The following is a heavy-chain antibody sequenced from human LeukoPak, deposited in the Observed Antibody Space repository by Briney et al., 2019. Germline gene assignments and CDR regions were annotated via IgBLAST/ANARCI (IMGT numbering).Heavy chain of an antibody. D-gene: IGHD3-3*01. J-gene: IGHJ4*02. Sequence: PGGSLRLSCAASGFTFSNNGMDWVRQAPGKGLEWVAVISYDGSNKYYADSVKGRFTISRDNSKNTLYLQMNSLRAEDTAVYYCAKSPSRYDFWSSYYSYFDYWGRGTLVTVSS. CDR3: AKSPSRYDFWSSYYSYFDY. CDR2: ISYDGSNK. CDR1: GFTFSNNG. V-gene: IGHV3-30*18.